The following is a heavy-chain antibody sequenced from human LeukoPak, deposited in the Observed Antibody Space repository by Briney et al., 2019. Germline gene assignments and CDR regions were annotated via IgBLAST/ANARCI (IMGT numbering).Heavy chain of an antibody. Sequence: SETLSLTCTVSGGSISSYYWSWIRQPPGKGLEWIGYIYYSGSTNYNPSLKSRVTISVDTSKNQFSLKLSSVTAADTAVYYCARNLYSYDSSGYLGAFDYWGQGTMVTVAS. V-gene: IGHV4-59*08. CDR2: IYYSGST. D-gene: IGHD3-22*01. CDR1: GGSISSYY. J-gene: IGHJ4*02. CDR3: ARNLYSYDSSGYLGAFDY.